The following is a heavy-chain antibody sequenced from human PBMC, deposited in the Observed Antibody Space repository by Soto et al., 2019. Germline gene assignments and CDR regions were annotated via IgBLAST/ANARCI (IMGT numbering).Heavy chain of an antibody. D-gene: IGHD3-22*01. CDR3: AHSYGKYYYDSSGYYFVLDY. CDR1: GFSLSTSGVG. J-gene: IGHJ4*02. Sequence: ASGPTLVNPTQTLTLTCTFSGFSLSTSGVGVGWIRQPPGKALEWLALIYWNDDKRYSPSLKSRLTITKDTSKNQVVLTMTNMDPVDTATYYCAHSYGKYYYDSSGYYFVLDYWGQGTLVTVSS. CDR2: IYWNDDK. V-gene: IGHV2-5*01.